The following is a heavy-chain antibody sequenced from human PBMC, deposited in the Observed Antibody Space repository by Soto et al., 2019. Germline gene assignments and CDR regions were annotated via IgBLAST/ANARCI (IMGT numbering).Heavy chain of an antibody. J-gene: IGHJ4*02. V-gene: IGHV4-38-2*01. D-gene: IGHD1-1*01. CDR1: GYSISSGYY. CDR2: IYHSGST. CDR3: ARANYYFDY. Sequence: EPLSLTWADSGYSISSGYYWGWIRQPPGKGLEWIGSIYHSGSTYYNPSLKSRVTISVDTSKKQLSLKLSSVTAADTAVYYCARANYYFDYWGQGTLVTVSS.